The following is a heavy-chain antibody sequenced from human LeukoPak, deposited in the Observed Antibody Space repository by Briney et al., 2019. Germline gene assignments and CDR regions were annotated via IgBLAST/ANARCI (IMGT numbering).Heavy chain of an antibody. J-gene: IGHJ4*02. D-gene: IGHD3-16*01. CDR2: IYSGGST. CDR1: GCTVSSNY. Sequence: PGGSLRLSCAASGCTVSSNYMSWVRQAPGKGLERVSVIYSGGSTYYAGSVKGRFTISKDISKNTLYLQMNSLRVEDTAVYYCAKPHTMLTAVYYFDYWGQGTLVTVSS. CDR3: AKPHTMLTAVYYFDY. V-gene: IGHV3-53*01.